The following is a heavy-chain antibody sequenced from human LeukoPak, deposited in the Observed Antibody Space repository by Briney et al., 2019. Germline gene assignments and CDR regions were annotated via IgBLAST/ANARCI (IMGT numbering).Heavy chain of an antibody. D-gene: IGHD5-18*01. J-gene: IGHJ5*02. CDR3: ARAPGYSYGRFDP. CDR1: GGSISSGDYY. V-gene: IGHV4-30-4*08. CDR2: IYYSGST. Sequence: SETLSLTCTVSGGSISSGDYYWRWVRQPPGKGLEWIGYIYYSGSTYYNPSLKSRVTISVDTSKNQFSLKLKSVTAADTAVYYCARAPGYSYGRFDPWGQGTLVTVSS.